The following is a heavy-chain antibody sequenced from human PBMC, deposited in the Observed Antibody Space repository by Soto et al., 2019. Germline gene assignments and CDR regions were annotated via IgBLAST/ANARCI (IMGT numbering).Heavy chain of an antibody. D-gene: IGHD5-12*01. CDR2: ISASGGST. Sequence: VGSLRLSCAASGFTFSSYAMGWVRQAPGKGLEWVSAISASGGSTHYADSVKGRLTISRDDSKSTLYLHMNSLRAEDTAVYYCAKISVATLGAFDCWGQGTLVTVSS. J-gene: IGHJ4*02. CDR1: GFTFSSYA. V-gene: IGHV3-23*01. CDR3: AKISVATLGAFDC.